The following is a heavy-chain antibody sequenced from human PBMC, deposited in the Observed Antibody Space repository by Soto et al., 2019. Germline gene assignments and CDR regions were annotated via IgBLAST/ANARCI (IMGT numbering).Heavy chain of an antibody. CDR1: GFTFSSYA. D-gene: IGHD2-15*01. CDR3: AKDQCSGGSCYMGYYYGMDV. J-gene: IGHJ6*02. CDR2: IGGSGGST. V-gene: IGHV3-23*01. Sequence: GGSLRLSCAASGFTFSSYAMSWVRKAPGKKLEWVSAIGGSGGSTYYADYVKSQFTISRDNSKNTLYLQMNSLRAEDTAVYYCAKDQCSGGSCYMGYYYGMDVWGQGTTVTVSS.